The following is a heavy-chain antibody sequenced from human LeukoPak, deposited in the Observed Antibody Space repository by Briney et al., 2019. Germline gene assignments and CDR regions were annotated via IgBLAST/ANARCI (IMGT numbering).Heavy chain of an antibody. V-gene: IGHV1-2*06. CDR3: ARLFGGVMVSEDCFDP. CDR2: INPNSGGT. Sequence: ASVKVSCNASGYTFTGYYMHWVRQAPGQGLEWMGRINPNSGGTNYAQKFQGRVPMTRDTSISTAYMELSRLRSGDPAVYLCARLFGGVMVSEDCFDPWGQGTLVTVSS. J-gene: IGHJ5*02. D-gene: IGHD3-16*01. CDR1: GYTFTGYY.